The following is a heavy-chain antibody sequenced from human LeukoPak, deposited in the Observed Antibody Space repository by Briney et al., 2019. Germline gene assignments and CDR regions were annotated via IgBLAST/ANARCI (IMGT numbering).Heavy chain of an antibody. Sequence: GGSLRLSCAASGFTFSTFGMNWVRQAPRKGLEWVSSITSSSSYIYYADSVKGRFTISRDNSKNTLYLQMNSLRVEDTAVYYCARDSLGGGSGSYIYWYFDLWGRGTLVTVSS. CDR3: ARDSLGGGSGSYIYWYFDL. V-gene: IGHV3-21*01. CDR2: ITSSSSYI. D-gene: IGHD3-10*01. J-gene: IGHJ2*01. CDR1: GFTFSTFG.